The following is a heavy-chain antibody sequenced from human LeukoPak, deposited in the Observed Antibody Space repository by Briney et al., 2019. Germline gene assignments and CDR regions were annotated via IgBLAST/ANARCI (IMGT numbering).Heavy chain of an antibody. CDR1: GGSISSYY. V-gene: IGHV4-4*07. CDR2: IYTSGST. Sequence: SETLSLTCTVSGGSISSYYWSWIRQPAGKGLEWIGRIYTSGSTNYNPSLKSRVTISVDTSKNQFSLKLSSVTAADTAVYYCARGWYSSSWYVLWFDPWGQGTLVTVSS. D-gene: IGHD6-13*01. CDR3: ARGWYSSSWYVLWFDP. J-gene: IGHJ5*02.